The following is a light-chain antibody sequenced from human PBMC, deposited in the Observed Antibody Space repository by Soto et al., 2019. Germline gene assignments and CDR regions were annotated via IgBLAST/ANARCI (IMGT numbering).Light chain of an antibody. J-gene: IGLJ1*01. CDR1: SSDIGTYNL. CDR2: EVN. CDR3: CSYAGSSTLYV. V-gene: IGLV2-23*02. Sequence: QSVLTQPASVSGSPGQSITISCTGTSSDIGTYNLVSWYQQHPGKAPKLMIYEVNKRPSGVSDRFSGSKSGNTASLTISGLQAEDEADYYCCSYAGSSTLYVFGTGTKGTVL.